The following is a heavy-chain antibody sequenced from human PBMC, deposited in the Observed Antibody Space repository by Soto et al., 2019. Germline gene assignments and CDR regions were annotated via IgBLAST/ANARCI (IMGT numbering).Heavy chain of an antibody. CDR2: ISGSSGST. V-gene: IGHV3-23*01. CDR3: AKILSLTTYYWYGMDV. D-gene: IGHD3-10*01. Sequence: DVQLLESGGGLVQPGGSVRLSCAASGFTFSTYDMSWVRQAPGKGLEWVSAISGSSGSTYYADSVKGRFTVSRDNSKNTLYLQMNSLRAEDSAVYYCAKILSLTTYYWYGMDVWGQGTTVTVAS. J-gene: IGHJ6*02. CDR1: GFTFSTYD.